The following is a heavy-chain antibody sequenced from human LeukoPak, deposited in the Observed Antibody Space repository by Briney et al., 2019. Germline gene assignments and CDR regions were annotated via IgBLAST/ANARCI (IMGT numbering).Heavy chain of an antibody. Sequence: GGSLRLSCAASGFTVSSNYMSWVRQAPGKELEWVSVIYSGGSTYYADSVKGRFTISRDNSKNTLYLQMNSLRAEDTAVYYCARTTYYYDSSGYFDYWGQGTLVTVSS. CDR2: IYSGGST. J-gene: IGHJ4*02. CDR3: ARTTYYYDSSGYFDY. D-gene: IGHD3-22*01. V-gene: IGHV3-53*01. CDR1: GFTVSSNY.